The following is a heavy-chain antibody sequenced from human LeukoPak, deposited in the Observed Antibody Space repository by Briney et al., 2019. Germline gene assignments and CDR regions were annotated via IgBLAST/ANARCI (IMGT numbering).Heavy chain of an antibody. V-gene: IGHV3-21*01. J-gene: IGHJ4*02. D-gene: IGHD5-12*01. CDR3: ARGIKDIVATIGGG. Sequence: GGSLRLSCAASGFTFSSYSMNWVRQAPGKGLEWVSSISSSSSYIYYADSVKGRFTISRDNAKNSLYLQMNSLRAEDTAVYYCARGIKDIVATIGGGWGQGTLVTASS. CDR2: ISSSSSYI. CDR1: GFTFSSYS.